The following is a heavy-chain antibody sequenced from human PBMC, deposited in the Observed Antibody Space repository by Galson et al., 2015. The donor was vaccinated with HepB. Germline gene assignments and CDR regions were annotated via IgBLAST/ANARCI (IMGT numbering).Heavy chain of an antibody. CDR1: GYTFTSYG. Sequence: SVKVSCKASGYTFTSYGISWVRQAPGQGLEWMGWISAYNGNTNYAQKLQGRVTMTTDTSTSTAYMGLSSLRSEDTAVYYCASAQVVPAAPFDIWGQGTMVTVSS. D-gene: IGHD2-2*01. J-gene: IGHJ3*02. CDR3: ASAQVVPAAPFDI. CDR2: ISAYNGNT. V-gene: IGHV1-18*01.